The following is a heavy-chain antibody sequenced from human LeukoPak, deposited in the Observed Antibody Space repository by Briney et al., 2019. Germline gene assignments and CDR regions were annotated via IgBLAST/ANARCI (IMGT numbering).Heavy chain of an antibody. Sequence: PGGSLRLSCAASGFTFSSYWMNWARQAPGKGLEWVSSISSSSSYIYYADSVKGRFTISRDNAKNSLYLQMNNLRAEDTAVYYCATVAGPRLYFDYWGQGTLVTVSS. V-gene: IGHV3-21*01. J-gene: IGHJ4*02. CDR1: GFTFSSYW. CDR2: ISSSSSYI. CDR3: ATVAGPRLYFDY.